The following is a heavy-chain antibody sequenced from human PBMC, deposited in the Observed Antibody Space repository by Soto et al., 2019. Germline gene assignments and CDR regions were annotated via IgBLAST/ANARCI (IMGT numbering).Heavy chain of an antibody. D-gene: IGHD3-16*01. J-gene: IGHJ4*02. CDR1: GYTFTSYY. Sequence: GASVKVACKASGYTFTSYYMHWVRQAPGQGLEWMGIINPSGGSTSYAQKFQGRVTMTRDTSTSTVYMELSSLRSEDTAVYYCARVWGYMGSNDDGYYFDYWGQGTLVTVSS. V-gene: IGHV1-46*01. CDR2: INPSGGST. CDR3: ARVWGYMGSNDDGYYFDY.